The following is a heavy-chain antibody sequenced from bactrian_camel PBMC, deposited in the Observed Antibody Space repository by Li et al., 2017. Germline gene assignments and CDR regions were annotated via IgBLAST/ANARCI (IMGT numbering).Heavy chain of an antibody. CDR1: ADIVSKCG. Sequence: HVQLVESGGGSVQAGGSLKLSCVASADIVSKCGMGWYRQVPQNSQRELVSSIEDYGAITYADFAKGRFTISQDKSINTLYLTMNSLKIEDTATYYCAGLWSTAWACDYWGQGTQVTVS. J-gene: IGHJ4*01. V-gene: IGHV3S53*01. D-gene: IGHD3*01. CDR2: IEDYGAI. CDR3: AGLWSTAWACDY.